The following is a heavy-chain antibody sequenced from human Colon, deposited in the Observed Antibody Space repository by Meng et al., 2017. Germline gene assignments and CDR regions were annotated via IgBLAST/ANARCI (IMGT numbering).Heavy chain of an antibody. J-gene: IGHJ4*02. CDR1: GFTFSSHR. CDR3: DGADF. CDR2: ISSGSNFI. Sequence: EVQLVESGGGLVKPGGSLRLSCAASGFTFSSHRMNWVRQAPGKGLEWVSTISSGSNFIYYADSLKGRFTISRDNSNNALYLQMNNLRAEDTAVYYCDGADFWGQGTLVTVSS. D-gene: IGHD3-16*01. V-gene: IGHV3-21*04.